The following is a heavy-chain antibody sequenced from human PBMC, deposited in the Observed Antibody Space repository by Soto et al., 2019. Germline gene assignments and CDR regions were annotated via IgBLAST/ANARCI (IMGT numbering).Heavy chain of an antibody. J-gene: IGHJ6*02. CDR3: ARDVSLNYYDNTYFYYCMDV. CDR1: GYTFTSYG. V-gene: IGHV1-18*04. Sequence: QVQLVQSGAEVKKPGASVKVSCKASGYTFTSYGISWVRQAPGQGLEWMGWISAYNGNTNYAQKLQGRVTMTTDTSTSTAYMELRSLRSDDTAVYYCARDVSLNYYDNTYFYYCMDVWGQGTTVTVSS. D-gene: IGHD3-22*01. CDR2: ISAYNGNT.